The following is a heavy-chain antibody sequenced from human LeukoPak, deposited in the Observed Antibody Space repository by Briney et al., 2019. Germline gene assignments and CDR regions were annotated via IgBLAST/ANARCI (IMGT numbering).Heavy chain of an antibody. D-gene: IGHD2-2*02. Sequence: PGGSLRLSCAASGFTFTNYAMSWVRQAPGKGLEWVSAISGSGGSTYYADSVKGRFTISRDNSKNTLYLQMNSLRAEDTAVYYCASVGSTSCYSAPCDYWGQGTLVTVSS. J-gene: IGHJ4*02. V-gene: IGHV3-23*01. CDR3: ASVGSTSCYSAPCDY. CDR1: GFTFTNYA. CDR2: ISGSGGST.